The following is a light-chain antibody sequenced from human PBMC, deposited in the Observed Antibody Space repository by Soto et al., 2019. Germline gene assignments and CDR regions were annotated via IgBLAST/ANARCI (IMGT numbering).Light chain of an antibody. V-gene: IGKV1-39*01. CDR1: QSISSY. CDR3: QQSYSSLWT. CDR2: AAS. J-gene: IGKJ1*01. Sequence: DIQMTQSPSSLSASVGDRVTITCRASQSISSYLNWYQQKPGKAPELLIYAASSLQSGVPSRFSGSGSGTEFTLTISSLQPEDFATYYCQQSYSSLWTFGQGTKV.